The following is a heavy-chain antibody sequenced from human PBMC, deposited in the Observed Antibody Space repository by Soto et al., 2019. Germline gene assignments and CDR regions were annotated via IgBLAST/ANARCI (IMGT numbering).Heavy chain of an antibody. Sequence: SETLSLTCTVSGGSISSGGYYWSWIRQHPGKGLEWIGYIYYSGSTYYNPSLKSRVTISVDTSKNQFSLKLSSVTAADTAVYYCARVRKRGVGAKAQVAFDIWGQGTMVTVSS. D-gene: IGHD1-26*01. CDR1: GGSISSGGYY. V-gene: IGHV4-31*03. CDR3: ARVRKRGVGAKAQVAFDI. CDR2: IYYSGST. J-gene: IGHJ3*02.